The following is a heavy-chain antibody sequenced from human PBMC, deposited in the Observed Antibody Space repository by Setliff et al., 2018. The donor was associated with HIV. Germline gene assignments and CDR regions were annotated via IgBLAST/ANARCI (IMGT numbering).Heavy chain of an antibody. V-gene: IGHV4-38-2*02. J-gene: IGHJ4*02. CDR1: GYSISSGYY. CDR3: ARGRWGGGAGAPSYYFDS. CDR2: IYYSGST. D-gene: IGHD6-19*01. Sequence: SETLSLTCSVSGYSISSGYYWGWIRQPPGKGLEWIGSIYYSGSTYYNPSLKSRVTISVDTSKNQFSLKLSSVTAADTAVYYCARGRWGGGAGAPSYYFDSWGQGTLVTVSS.